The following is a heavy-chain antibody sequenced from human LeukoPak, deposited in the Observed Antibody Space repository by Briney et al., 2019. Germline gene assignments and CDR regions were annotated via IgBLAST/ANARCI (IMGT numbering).Heavy chain of an antibody. CDR2: ISKDGADK. CDR3: AKNEISGYYADF. J-gene: IGHJ4*02. V-gene: IGHV3-30*18. D-gene: IGHD3-22*01. Sequence: PGGSLRLSCAASGFYFYTYGMHWVRQAPGEGLEWVTAISKDGADKYYADSVKGRFTISRDNSKNTVYLQMNSLRPEDTAVYYCAKNEISGYYADFWGQGTLVIVSS. CDR1: GFYFYTYG.